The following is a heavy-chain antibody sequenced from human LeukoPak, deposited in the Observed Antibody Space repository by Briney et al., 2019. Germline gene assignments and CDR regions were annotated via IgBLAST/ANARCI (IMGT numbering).Heavy chain of an antibody. V-gene: IGHV3-74*01. CDR1: GFTFSVFW. J-gene: IGHJ4*02. Sequence: GGSLRLSCAASGFTFSVFWMFWVRQAPGQGLVWVSHISPDGRSTNYADSVKGRFTISKDNAKDTVYLQMNGLRAEDTAVYYCVSFYETYWGRGTLVTVSS. CDR2: ISPDGRST. D-gene: IGHD2/OR15-2a*01. CDR3: VSFYETY.